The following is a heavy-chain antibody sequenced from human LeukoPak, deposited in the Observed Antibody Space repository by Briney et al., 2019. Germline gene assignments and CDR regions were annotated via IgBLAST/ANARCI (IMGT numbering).Heavy chain of an antibody. CDR1: GFTFSSYS. V-gene: IGHV3-21*01. D-gene: IGHD3-10*01. CDR3: ARHLPGRGDAFDI. CDR2: ISSSSSYI. J-gene: IGHJ3*02. Sequence: PGGSLRLSCAASGFTFSSYSMNWVRQAPGKGLEWVSSISSSSSYIYYADSVKGRFTISRDNAKNSLYLQMNSLRAEDTAVYYCARHLPGRGDAFDIWGQGTMVTVSS.